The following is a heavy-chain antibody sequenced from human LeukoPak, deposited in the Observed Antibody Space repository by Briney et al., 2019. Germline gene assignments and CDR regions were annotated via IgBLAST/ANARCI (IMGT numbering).Heavy chain of an antibody. Sequence: SETLSLTCTVSGGSMSSGSSYWGWIRQPPGKGLEWIGTIYYSGSTYYNPSLKSRVTISADTSKNQFSLKLSSVTAADTAVYYCARTRGYSGCVDAFDIWGQGTMVTVFS. CDR1: GGSMSSGSSY. CDR2: IYYSGST. J-gene: IGHJ3*02. D-gene: IGHD5-12*01. CDR3: ARTRGYSGCVDAFDI. V-gene: IGHV4-39*01.